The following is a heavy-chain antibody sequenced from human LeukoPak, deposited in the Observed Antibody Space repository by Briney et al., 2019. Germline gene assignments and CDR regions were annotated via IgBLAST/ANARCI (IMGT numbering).Heavy chain of an antibody. CDR2: ISAYNGNT. Sequence: GASVTVSCTASGYTFTSYGISWVRQAPGQGLEWMGWISAYNGNTNYAQKLQGRVTMTTDTSTSTAYMELRSLRSDDTAVYYCARLIPYYYGSGSYGTWFDHWGQGTLVTVSS. CDR1: GYTFTSYG. D-gene: IGHD3-10*01. CDR3: ARLIPYYYGSGSYGTWFDH. V-gene: IGHV1-18*01. J-gene: IGHJ5*02.